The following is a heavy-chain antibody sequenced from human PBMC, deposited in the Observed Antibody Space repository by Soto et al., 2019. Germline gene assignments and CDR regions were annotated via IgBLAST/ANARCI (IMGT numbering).Heavy chain of an antibody. CDR2: IWYDGSNK. CDR1: GFTFSSYG. CDR3: AREYCSGGSCYYYYYYYMDV. Sequence: GGSLRLSCAASGFTFSSYGMHWVRQAPGKGLEWVAVIWYDGSNKYYADSVKGRFTISRDNSKNTLYLQMNSLRAEDTAVYYCAREYCSGGSCYYYYYYYMDVWGKGTTVTVSS. V-gene: IGHV3-33*01. D-gene: IGHD2-15*01. J-gene: IGHJ6*03.